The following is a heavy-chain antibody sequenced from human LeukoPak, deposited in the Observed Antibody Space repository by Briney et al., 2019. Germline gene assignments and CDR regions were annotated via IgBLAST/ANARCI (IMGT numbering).Heavy chain of an antibody. D-gene: IGHD6-13*01. CDR1: GGSISSSSYY. V-gene: IGHV4-39*01. CDR3: ARSDSSSWYEHAFDI. Sequence: SETLSLTCTVSGGSISSSSYYWGWIRQPPGKGLEWIGSIYYSGSTYYNPSLKSRVTISVDTSKNQFSLKLSSVTAADTAVYYCARSDSSSWYEHAFDIWGQGTMVTVSS. CDR2: IYYSGST. J-gene: IGHJ3*02.